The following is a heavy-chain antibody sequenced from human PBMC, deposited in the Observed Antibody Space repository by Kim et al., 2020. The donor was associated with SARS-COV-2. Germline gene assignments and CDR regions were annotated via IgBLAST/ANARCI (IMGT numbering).Heavy chain of an antibody. J-gene: IGHJ4*02. V-gene: IGHV1-69*01. CDR3: ARGSVEMATITHFDY. Sequence: QKCQGRVTITADESTSTAYMELSSLRSEDTAVYYCARGSVEMATITHFDYWGQGTLVTVSS. D-gene: IGHD5-12*01.